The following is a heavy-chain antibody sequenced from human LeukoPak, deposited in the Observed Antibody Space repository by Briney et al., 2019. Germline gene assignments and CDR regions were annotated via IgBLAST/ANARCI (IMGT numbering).Heavy chain of an antibody. J-gene: IGHJ6*02. CDR2: IIPIFGTA. CDR1: GGTFSSYA. CDR3: AIDQRGAGLGFRYGSGSYNGLDV. V-gene: IGHV1-69*05. D-gene: IGHD3-10*01. Sequence: SVKVSCKASGGTFSSYAISWVRQAPGQGLEWMGGIIPIFGTANYAQKFQGRVTITTDESTSTAYMELSSLRSEDTAVYYCAIDQRGAGLGFRYGSGSYNGLDVWGQGTAVTVSS.